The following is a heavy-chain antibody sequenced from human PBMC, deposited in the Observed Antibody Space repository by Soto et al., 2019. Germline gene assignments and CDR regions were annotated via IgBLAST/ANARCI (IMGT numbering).Heavy chain of an antibody. D-gene: IGHD6-13*01. Sequence: QVQLVQSGAEVKKPGASVKVSCKASGYTFTSYGISWVRQAPGQGLEWMGWISAYNGNTNYAQKLQGRVTMTTDTSTSTAYMELRSLRSDDTAVYYCGREQYSSSWYRGYYYYYGMDVWGQGTTVTVSS. J-gene: IGHJ6*02. V-gene: IGHV1-18*01. CDR3: GREQYSSSWYRGYYYYYGMDV. CDR2: ISAYNGNT. CDR1: GYTFTSYG.